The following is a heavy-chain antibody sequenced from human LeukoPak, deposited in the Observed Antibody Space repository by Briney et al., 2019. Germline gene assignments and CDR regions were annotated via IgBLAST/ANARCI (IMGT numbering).Heavy chain of an antibody. Sequence: ASVKVSCKASGYTFTSYGISWVRQAPGQGLEWMGWISAYNGNTNYAQKLQGRVTMTTDTSTSTAYMELRSLRSDDTAVYYCAREGTRITIFGVVAPGYMDVWGKGTTVTVSS. CDR3: AREGTRITIFGVVAPGYMDV. V-gene: IGHV1-18*01. CDR1: GYTFTSYG. D-gene: IGHD3-3*01. J-gene: IGHJ6*03. CDR2: ISAYNGNT.